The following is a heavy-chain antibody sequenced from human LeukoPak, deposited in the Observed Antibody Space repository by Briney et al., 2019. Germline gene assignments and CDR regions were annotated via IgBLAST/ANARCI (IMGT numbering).Heavy chain of an antibody. Sequence: PGGSLRLSCVASGFTLRSYVMNWVRQTPGKGLEWVSSISGSGDSTFYADSVKGRFSISRDNSKNTLYLQMNSLRAEDMALYYCAKDLGYSSSSGGFDYWGQGTLVTVSS. D-gene: IGHD6-6*01. CDR1: GFTLRSYV. J-gene: IGHJ4*02. V-gene: IGHV3-23*01. CDR3: AKDLGYSSSSGGFDY. CDR2: ISGSGDST.